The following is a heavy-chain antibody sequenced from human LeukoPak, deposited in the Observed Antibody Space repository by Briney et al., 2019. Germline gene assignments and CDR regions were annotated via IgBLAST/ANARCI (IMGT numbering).Heavy chain of an antibody. V-gene: IGHV3-15*01. D-gene: IGHD3-16*02. J-gene: IGHJ4*02. CDR1: GGSFTGNY. CDR3: TIRPDYVWGSYRMVDY. CDR2: IKSKTDGGTT. Sequence: ETLSLTCAVSGGSFTGNYWSWIRQPPGKGLEWVGRIKSKTDGGTTDYAAPVKGRFTISRDDSKNTLYLRMNSLKTEDTAVYYCTIRPDYVWGSYRMVDYWGQGTLVTVSS.